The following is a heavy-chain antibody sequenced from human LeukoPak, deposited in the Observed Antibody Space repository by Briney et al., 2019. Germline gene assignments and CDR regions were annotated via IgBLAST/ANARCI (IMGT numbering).Heavy chain of an antibody. CDR3: VSPTADYPFLYYFDS. J-gene: IGHJ4*02. D-gene: IGHD5-12*01. CDR1: GFTFSSYW. CDR2: ISSDGNSK. Sequence: GGSLRLSCAASGFTFSSYWMHWVRQAPGKGLEWVAVISSDGNSKNFALSVKGRFAISRDNSKNTLFLQMNNLRSEDTALYYCVSPTADYPFLYYFDSWGQGTLVTVSS. V-gene: IGHV3-30*09.